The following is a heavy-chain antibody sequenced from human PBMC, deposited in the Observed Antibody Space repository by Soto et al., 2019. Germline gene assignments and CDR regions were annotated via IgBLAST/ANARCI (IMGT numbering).Heavy chain of an antibody. CDR3: ARARQTYYYDSSGYSHAYILDY. CDR1: GYTFTGYY. D-gene: IGHD3-22*01. J-gene: IGHJ4*02. V-gene: IGHV1-2*04. Sequence: QVQLVQSGAEVKKPGASVKVSCKASGYTFTGYYMHWVRQAPGQGLEWMGWINPNSGGTNYAQKFQGWVTMSRDTSISTAYMELSRLRSDDTAVYYCARARQTYYYDSSGYSHAYILDYGGQGTLVTVSS. CDR2: INPNSGGT.